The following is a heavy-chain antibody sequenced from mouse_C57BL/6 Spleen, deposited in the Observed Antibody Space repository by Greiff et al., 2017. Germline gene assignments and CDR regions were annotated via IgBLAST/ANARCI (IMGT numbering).Heavy chain of an antibody. D-gene: IGHD1-1*01. Sequence: DVMLVESGEGLVKPGGSLKLSCAASGFTFSSYAMSWVRQTPEKRLEWVAYISSGGDYIYYADTVKGRFTISRDNARNTLYLQMSSLKSEDTAMYYCTRDRYGSSYDWYFDVWGTGTTVTVSS. J-gene: IGHJ1*03. CDR3: TRDRYGSSYDWYFDV. CDR2: ISSGGDYI. CDR1: GFTFSSYA. V-gene: IGHV5-9-1*02.